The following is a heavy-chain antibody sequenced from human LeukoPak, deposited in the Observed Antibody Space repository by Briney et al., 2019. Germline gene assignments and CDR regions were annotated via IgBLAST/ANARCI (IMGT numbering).Heavy chain of an antibody. CDR3: ARTKVRGRFDY. CDR1: GGSFSGYY. CDR2: INHSGST. V-gene: IGHV4-34*01. Sequence: SETLSLTCAVYGGSFSGYYWSWIRQPPGKGLEWIGEINHSGSTNYNPSLMSRVTISVDTSKNQFSLKLSSVTAADTAVYYCARTKVRGRFDYWGQGTLVTVSS. D-gene: IGHD3-10*01. J-gene: IGHJ4*02.